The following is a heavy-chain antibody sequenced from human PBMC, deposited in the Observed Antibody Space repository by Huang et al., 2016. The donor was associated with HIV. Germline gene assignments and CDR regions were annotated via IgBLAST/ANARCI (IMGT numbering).Heavy chain of an antibody. CDR3: ARDTVRGVASSYYHYYGMDV. D-gene: IGHD3-10*02. CDR2: MKSNGGGT. CDR1: GYTFTDYY. Sequence: QVQLVQSGAEVKKPGASVKVSCKASGYTFTDYYLHWVRQAPGQGLEWMGWMKSNGGGTNHAQKFQGRVTMTRDTSISTAYMELSRLRSDDTAVYYCARDTVRGVASSYYHYYGMDVWGQGTTVTVSS. J-gene: IGHJ6*02. V-gene: IGHV1-2*02.